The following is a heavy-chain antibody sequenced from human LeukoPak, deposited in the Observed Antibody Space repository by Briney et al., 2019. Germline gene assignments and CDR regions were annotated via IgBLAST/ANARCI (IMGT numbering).Heavy chain of an antibody. CDR3: ARDRGVPAAAISNWFDP. V-gene: IGHV4-59*01. CDR1: GGSISSYY. Sequence: SEILSLTCTVSGGSISSYYWSWIRQPPGKGLEWIGYIYYSGSTNYNPSLKSRVTISVDTSKNQFSLKLSSVTAADTAVYYCARDRGVPAAAISNWFDPWGQGTLVTVSS. J-gene: IGHJ5*02. D-gene: IGHD2-2*01. CDR2: IYYSGST.